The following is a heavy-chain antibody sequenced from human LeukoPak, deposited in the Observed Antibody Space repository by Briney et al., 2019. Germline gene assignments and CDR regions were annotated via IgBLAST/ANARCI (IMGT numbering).Heavy chain of an antibody. J-gene: IGHJ4*02. D-gene: IGHD3-22*01. V-gene: IGHV1-24*01. CDR2: FDPEDAET. Sequence: GASVKVSCKVSGYSLTKLSIHWVRQAPGKGLEWMGGFDPEDAETIYAQKFQGRVTMTRDTSISTAYMELSRLRSDDTAVYYCAKVRKMSGYYSLDYWGQGTLVTVSS. CDR3: AKVRKMSGYYSLDY. CDR1: GYSLTKLS.